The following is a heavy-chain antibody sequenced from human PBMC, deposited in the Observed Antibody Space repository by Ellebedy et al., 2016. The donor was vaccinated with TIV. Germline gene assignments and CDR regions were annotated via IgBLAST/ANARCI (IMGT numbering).Heavy chain of an antibody. CDR2: ISESGTT. D-gene: IGHD2-21*01. J-gene: IGHJ4*02. Sequence: SETLSLTCAVSGGSISSHYRWSWVRQPPGKGLEWIGDISESGTTNYNPSVKSRVNISVDKSKNQFYLKLSSVTAADTAVYYCSRGRGSDYIQFDYWGQGTLVTVSS. V-gene: IGHV4-4*02. CDR1: GGSISSHYR. CDR3: SRGRGSDYIQFDY.